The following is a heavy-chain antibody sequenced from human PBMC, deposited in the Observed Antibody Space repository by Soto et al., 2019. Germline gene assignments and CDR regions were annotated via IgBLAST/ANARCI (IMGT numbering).Heavy chain of an antibody. V-gene: IGHV4-39*01. CDR2: IYYSGST. D-gene: IGHD3-10*01. Sequence: QLQLQESGPGLVKPSETLSLTCTVSGGSISSSSYYWGWIRQPPGKGLEWIGSIYYSGSTYYNPSLKSRVNIPVDTSKDPFSRERSSVNAADTAVYYCATEGSSRGPFDYWGQGTLVTVSS. CDR1: GGSISSSSYY. J-gene: IGHJ4*02. CDR3: ATEGSSRGPFDY.